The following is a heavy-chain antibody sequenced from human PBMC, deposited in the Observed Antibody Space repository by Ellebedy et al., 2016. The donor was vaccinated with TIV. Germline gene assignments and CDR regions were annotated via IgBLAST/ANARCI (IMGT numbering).Heavy chain of an antibody. CDR1: GFTFSNTW. Sequence: GESLKISCAASGFTFSNTWMNWVRQAPGKGLEWVSAISGSGGSTYYADSVKGRFTISRDNSKNTLYLQMNSLRAEDTAVYYCASLRFGELSYYYGMDVWGRGTTVSVSS. V-gene: IGHV3-23*01. J-gene: IGHJ6*02. D-gene: IGHD3-10*01. CDR2: ISGSGGST. CDR3: ASLRFGELSYYYGMDV.